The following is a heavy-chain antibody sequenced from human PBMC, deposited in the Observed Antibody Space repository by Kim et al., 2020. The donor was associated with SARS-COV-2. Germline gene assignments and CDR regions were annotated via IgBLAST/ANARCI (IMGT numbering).Heavy chain of an antibody. Sequence: GGSLRLSCAASGFTFSSCAIHWVRQAPGKGLEWVAVISYDGSNKNYADSVKGRFTISRDNSKNTLYLQMNSLRAEDTAMYYCAREPRSRLRVLTYSYYGMDVWGQGTTVTVSS. CDR1: GFTFSSCA. D-gene: IGHD2-8*01. V-gene: IGHV3-30-3*01. CDR2: ISYDGSNK. J-gene: IGHJ6*02. CDR3: AREPRSRLRVLTYSYYGMDV.